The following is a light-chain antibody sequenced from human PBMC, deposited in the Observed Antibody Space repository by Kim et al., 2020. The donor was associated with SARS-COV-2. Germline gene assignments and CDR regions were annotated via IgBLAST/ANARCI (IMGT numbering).Light chain of an antibody. J-gene: IGLJ2*01. V-gene: IGLV2-23*02. CDR2: RVT. Sequence: TSSTSTSSDFCYYSLVSWYQQYPDKVPMVLFYRVTKRPSAVSIRFAGSKSGYTASLTFSGLQAEEEADYYCCAYAGSGFVVFGGGTQLTVL. CDR1: SSDFCYYSL. CDR3: CAYAGSGFVV.